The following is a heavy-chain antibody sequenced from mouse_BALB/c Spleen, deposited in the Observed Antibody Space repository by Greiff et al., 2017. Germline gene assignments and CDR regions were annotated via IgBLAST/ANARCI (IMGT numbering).Heavy chain of an antibody. J-gene: IGHJ4*01. Sequence: DVKLVESGGGLVQPGGSLKLSCAASGFDFSRYWMSWVRQAPGKGLEWIGEINPDSSTINYTPSLKDKFIISRDNAKNTLYLQMSKVRSEDTALYYCARRRGNYGYAMDYWGQGTSVTVSS. V-gene: IGHV4-1*02. CDR3: ARRRGNYGYAMDY. D-gene: IGHD2-1*01. CDR1: GFDFSRYW. CDR2: INPDSSTI.